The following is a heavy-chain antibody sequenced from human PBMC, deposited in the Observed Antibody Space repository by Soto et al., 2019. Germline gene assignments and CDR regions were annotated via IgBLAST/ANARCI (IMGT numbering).Heavy chain of an antibody. J-gene: IGHJ6*02. CDR2: IHYSGST. V-gene: IGHV4-59*08. CDR3: ARQVSSAWPPYYYDMDV. CDR1: GGSISSYF. Sequence: SETLSLTCTVTGGSISSYFWSWIRQPPGRGLEWIGHIHYSGSTNYNPSLKSRVTISVDTSKNQVSLKLSSVTAADTAMYFCARQVSSAWPPYYYDMDVWGQGTTVTVSS. D-gene: IGHD6-25*01.